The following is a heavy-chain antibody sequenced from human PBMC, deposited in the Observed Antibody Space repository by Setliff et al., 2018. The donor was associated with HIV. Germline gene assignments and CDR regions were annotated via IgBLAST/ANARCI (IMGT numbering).Heavy chain of an antibody. CDR3: ARSVIGYYSYGMDV. J-gene: IGHJ6*02. CDR1: GFTFSSYA. D-gene: IGHD3-10*01. Sequence: GGSLRLSCAASGFTFSSYAMHWVRQAPGKGLEWVAVISYDGSNKYYADSVKGRFTISRDNSKNTLYLQMNSLRAEDTAVYYCARSVIGYYSYGMDVWGQGTTVTVSS. V-gene: IGHV3-30*01. CDR2: ISYDGSNK.